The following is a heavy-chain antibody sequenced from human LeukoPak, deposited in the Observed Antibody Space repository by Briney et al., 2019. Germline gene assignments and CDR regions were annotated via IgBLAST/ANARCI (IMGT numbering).Heavy chain of an antibody. CDR3: ARDTPNSSGYYFDY. Sequence: SETLSLTCTVSGGSISRCYWCWVRQPPPKGLEWIGYIYYSGNANYTPSLKSRVTISVDTSKNQFSLKLSSVTAADTAVYYCARDTPNSSGYYFDYWGQGTLVTVSS. D-gene: IGHD3-22*01. CDR1: GGSISRCY. CDR2: IYYSGNA. J-gene: IGHJ4*02. V-gene: IGHV4-59*01.